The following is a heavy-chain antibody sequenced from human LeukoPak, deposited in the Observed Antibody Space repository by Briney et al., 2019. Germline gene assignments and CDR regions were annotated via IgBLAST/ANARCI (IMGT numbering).Heavy chain of an antibody. CDR2: ISGSGDST. J-gene: IGHJ4*02. D-gene: IGHD2-2*01. V-gene: IGHV3-23*01. CDR1: GFTFSSYA. Sequence: PGGSLRLSCAASGFTFSSYAMTWVRQAPGKGLEWVSAISGSGDSTYYADSVKGRFTISRDNSKNTLYLQMNSLRAEDTAVYYCAKFEEVVPAAIGALPPGYWGQGTLVTVSS. CDR3: AKFEEVVPAAIGALPPGY.